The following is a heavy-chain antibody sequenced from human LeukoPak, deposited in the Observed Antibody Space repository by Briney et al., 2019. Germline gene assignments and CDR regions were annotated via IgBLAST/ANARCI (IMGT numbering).Heavy chain of an antibody. CDR1: GFTFSSYS. CDR3: GKDQQQLGGIDY. V-gene: IGHV3-7*01. J-gene: IGHJ4*02. Sequence: GGSLRLSCAASGFTFSSYSMNWVRQAPGKGLEWVANIKQDGSEKYYVDSVKGRFTISRDNAKNSLYLQMNSLRAEDTAVYYCGKDQQQLGGIDYWGQGTLVTVSS. D-gene: IGHD1-1*01. CDR2: IKQDGSEK.